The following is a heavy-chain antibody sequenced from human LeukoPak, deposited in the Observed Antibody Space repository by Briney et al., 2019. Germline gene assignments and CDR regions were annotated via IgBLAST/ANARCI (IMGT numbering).Heavy chain of an antibody. CDR2: ITRTSSYI. J-gene: IGHJ2*01. V-gene: IGHV3-21*01. Sequence: PGGSLRLSCAASGFTFSTYAMNWVRQAPGKGLEWVSSITRTSSYIYYTDSMKGRFTISRDNAKKSLYLQMNTLRAEDTALYYCSRAPSAGDYYPWYFDLWGRGTLVTVSS. CDR3: SRAPSAGDYYPWYFDL. CDR1: GFTFSTYA. D-gene: IGHD7-27*01.